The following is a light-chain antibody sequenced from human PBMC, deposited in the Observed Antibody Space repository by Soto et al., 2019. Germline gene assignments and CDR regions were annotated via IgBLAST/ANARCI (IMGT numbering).Light chain of an antibody. V-gene: IGLV2-8*01. CDR1: SSDVGGYNY. Sequence: QSVLTQPPSASGFPGQSVTISCTGTSSDVGGYNYVSWYQQHPGKAPKLMIYEVSKRPSGVPDRFSGSKSGNTASLTVSGLQAEDEADYYCSSYAGSNNLYVFGTGTKVTVL. J-gene: IGLJ1*01. CDR3: SSYAGSNNLYV. CDR2: EVS.